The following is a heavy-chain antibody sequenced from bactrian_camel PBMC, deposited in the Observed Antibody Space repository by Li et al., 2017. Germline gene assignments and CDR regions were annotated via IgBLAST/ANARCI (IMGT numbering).Heavy chain of an antibody. D-gene: IGHD7*01. Sequence: QLVESGGGSVQTGGSLRLSCAASGVTFTTNYMTWVRQAPGKGLEWVSTIENDGIPYYADSVKGRFTISRDNAKNAVYLQMNSLKSDDAALYYCVTNPPGLRGNTYRNWGQGTQVTVS. CDR3: VTNPPGLRGNTYRN. CDR1: GVTFTTNY. V-gene: IGHV3S10*01. J-gene: IGHJ4*01. CDR2: IENDGIP.